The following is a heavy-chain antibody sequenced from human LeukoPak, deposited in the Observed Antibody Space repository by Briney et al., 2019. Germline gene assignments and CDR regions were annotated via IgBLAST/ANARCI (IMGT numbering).Heavy chain of an antibody. J-gene: IGHJ5*02. Sequence: GGPLRLSCAASGFTFSSYAMHWVRQAPGKGLEWVAVISYDGSNKYYADSVKGRFTISRDNSKNTLYLQMNSLRAEDTAVYYCARGVAEQWLVQRWFDPWGQGTLVTVSS. CDR2: ISYDGSNK. CDR1: GFTFSSYA. D-gene: IGHD6-19*01. CDR3: ARGVAEQWLVQRWFDP. V-gene: IGHV3-30*04.